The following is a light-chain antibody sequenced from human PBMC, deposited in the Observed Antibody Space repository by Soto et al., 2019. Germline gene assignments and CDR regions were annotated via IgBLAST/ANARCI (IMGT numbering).Light chain of an antibody. Sequence: AIQLTQSPSSLSASVGDRVTITCRASQGINSALAWYQKKPGKAPKVLIYGASNLESGVPSRFSGSGYGTDFTLTISSLQPEDFAIFYCQQFNSYPTFGGGTKVEIK. V-gene: IGKV1-13*02. CDR1: QGINSA. CDR3: QQFNSYPT. J-gene: IGKJ4*01. CDR2: GAS.